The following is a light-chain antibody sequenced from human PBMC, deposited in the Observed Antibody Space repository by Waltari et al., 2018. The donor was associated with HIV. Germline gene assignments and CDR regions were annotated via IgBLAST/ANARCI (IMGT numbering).Light chain of an antibody. V-gene: IGLV3-25*03. CDR3: QSADSSGTVV. CDR1: ALPKQY. Sequence: SYELTQSPSVSVSPGQTARITCSGDALPKQYAYWYQQKQGQAPVLVIYKDSERPSGIPERFSGSSSGTTGTLTISGVQAEDEADYYCQSADSSGTVVFGGGTKLTVL. CDR2: KDS. J-gene: IGLJ2*01.